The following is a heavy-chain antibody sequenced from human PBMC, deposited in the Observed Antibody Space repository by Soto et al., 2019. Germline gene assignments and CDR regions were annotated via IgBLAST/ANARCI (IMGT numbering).Heavy chain of an antibody. D-gene: IGHD2-2*01. CDR3: ARDSDTVVVNWFDP. V-gene: IGHV1-3*01. Sequence: GASVKVSCKASGYTFTSYAMHWVRQAPGQRLEWMGWINAGNGNTKYSQKFQGRVTITRDTSASTAYMELSSLRSEDTAVYYCARDSDTVVVNWFDPWGQGTLVTVSS. J-gene: IGHJ5*02. CDR1: GYTFTSYA. CDR2: INAGNGNT.